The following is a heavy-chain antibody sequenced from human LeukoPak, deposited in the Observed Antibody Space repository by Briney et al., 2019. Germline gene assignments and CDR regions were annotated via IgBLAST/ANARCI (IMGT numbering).Heavy chain of an antibody. CDR1: GYTFTSYG. J-gene: IGHJ4*02. V-gene: IGHV1-18*01. CDR3: ARDYVATGSYSSGERVY. CDR2: ISANSGNT. Sequence: ASVKVSCKASGYTFTSYGITWVRQAPGQGLEWMGWISANSGNTDYTQNLQGRVTMTTDTSTSTAYMELRSLRSDDTAVYYCARDYVATGSYSSGERVYWGQGTLVTVSS. D-gene: IGHD1-26*01.